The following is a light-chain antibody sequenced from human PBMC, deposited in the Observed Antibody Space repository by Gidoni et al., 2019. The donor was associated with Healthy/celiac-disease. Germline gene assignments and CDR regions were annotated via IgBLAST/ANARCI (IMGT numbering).Light chain of an antibody. CDR3: QQRSNWIT. J-gene: IGKJ5*01. CDR1: QSVSSY. CDR2: DAS. Sequence: VFTQSPATLSLSPGERATLSCTASQSVSSYLAWYQQKPGQAPRLLIYDASTRATGIPARFSGSGSGTDFTLTISSLEPEDFAVYYCQQRSNWITFGQGTRLEIK. V-gene: IGKV3-11*01.